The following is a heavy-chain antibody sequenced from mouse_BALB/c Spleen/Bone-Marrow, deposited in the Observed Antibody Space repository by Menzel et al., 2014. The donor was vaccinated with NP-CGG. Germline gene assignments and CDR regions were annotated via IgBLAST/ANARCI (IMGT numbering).Heavy chain of an antibody. CDR2: IDPAHGNT. Sequence: VQLQQSGAELVKPGASVKLSCTASGFNIKDTYIHWVKQRPEQGLEWIGRIDPAHGNTKYDPKLQGKATITADTSSSTAYLYLSRLTSEDTAVYYCARYRLGTYFDYWGQGTTLTVSS. V-gene: IGHV14-3*02. D-gene: IGHD2-14*01. J-gene: IGHJ2*01. CDR3: ARYRLGTYFDY. CDR1: GFNIKDTY.